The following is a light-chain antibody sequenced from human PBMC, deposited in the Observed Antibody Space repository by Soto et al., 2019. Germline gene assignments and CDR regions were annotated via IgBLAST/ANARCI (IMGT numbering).Light chain of an antibody. CDR3: QQSYSTLPFT. CDR1: QSISSN. CDR2: AAS. Sequence: DIQMTQSPSSLSASVGDRVTITCRASQSISSNLNWYQQKPGKAPKLLIYAASSLQSGVPSRFSGSGSGTDVSLPISSLQPEDFATYYCQQSYSTLPFTFGPGTKVDIK. J-gene: IGKJ3*01. V-gene: IGKV1-39*01.